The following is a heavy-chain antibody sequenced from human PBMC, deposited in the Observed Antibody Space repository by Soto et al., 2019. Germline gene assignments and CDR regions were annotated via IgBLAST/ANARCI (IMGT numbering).Heavy chain of an antibody. CDR1: GGSFSGYY. D-gene: IGHD6-19*01. J-gene: IGHJ4*02. CDR3: ASPTRRGGWAVYYFDY. Sequence: QVQLQQWGAGLLKPSETLSLTCAVYGGSFSGYYWSWIRQPPGKGLEWIWEINHSGSTNYNPSLKSRVTILVDTSKDQFSLKLSSVTAAETAVYYCASPTRRGGWAVYYFDYWGQGALVTVSS. V-gene: IGHV4-34*01. CDR2: INHSGST.